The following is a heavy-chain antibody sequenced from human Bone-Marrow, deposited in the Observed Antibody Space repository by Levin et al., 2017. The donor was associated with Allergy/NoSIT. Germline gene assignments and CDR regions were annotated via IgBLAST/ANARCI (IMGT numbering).Heavy chain of an antibody. V-gene: IGHV3-73*01. CDR3: TPVLGAQGWFDP. CDR1: GFTFSGSA. J-gene: IGHJ5*02. Sequence: GESLKISCAASGFTFSGSAMHWVRQASGKGLEWVGRIRSKANSYATAYAASVKGRFTISRDDSKNTAYLQMNSLKTEDTAVYYCTPVLGAQGWFDPWGQGTLVTVSS. D-gene: IGHD1-26*01. CDR2: IRSKANSYAT.